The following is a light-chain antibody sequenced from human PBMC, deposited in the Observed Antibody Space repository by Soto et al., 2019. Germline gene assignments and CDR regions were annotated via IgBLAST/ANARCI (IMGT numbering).Light chain of an antibody. CDR2: EVT. V-gene: IGLV2-14*01. J-gene: IGLJ7*01. Sequence: QSALTQPASVSGSPGQSITISCTGTNSDVGAYKYVSWYQQYPGKAPKIIIYEVTYRPSGVSVRFSGSKSGTTASLTISGLQTEDEADYYCSSFTSSNTWVFGGGTQLTVL. CDR3: SSFTSSNTWV. CDR1: NSDVGAYKY.